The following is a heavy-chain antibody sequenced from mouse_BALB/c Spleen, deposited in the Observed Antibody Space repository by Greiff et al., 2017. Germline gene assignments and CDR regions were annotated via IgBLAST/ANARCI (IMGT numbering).Heavy chain of an antibody. V-gene: IGHV1S34*01. CDR2: ISCYNGAT. CDR1: GYSFTGYY. Sequence: LVKTGASVKISCKASGYSFTGYYMHWVKQSHGKSLEWIGYISCYNGATSYNQKFKGKATFTVDTSSSTAYMQFNSLTSEDSAAYYCARYDGYYYFDYWGQGTTLTVSS. J-gene: IGHJ2*01. D-gene: IGHD2-3*01. CDR3: ARYDGYYYFDY.